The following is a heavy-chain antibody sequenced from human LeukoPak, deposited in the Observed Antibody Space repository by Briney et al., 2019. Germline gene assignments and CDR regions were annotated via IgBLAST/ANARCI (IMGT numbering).Heavy chain of an antibody. J-gene: IGHJ4*02. D-gene: IGHD6-13*01. Sequence: PGRSLRLSCAASGFTFDDYAMHWVRQAPGKGLEWVSGISWNSGSIGYADSVKGRFTISRDNSKNTLYLQMNSLRAEDTAVYYCAKDPPPPAYLSSSWYELSFFYYWGQGTLVTVSS. V-gene: IGHV3-9*01. CDR2: ISWNSGSI. CDR1: GFTFDDYA. CDR3: AKDPPPPAYLSSSWYELSFFYY.